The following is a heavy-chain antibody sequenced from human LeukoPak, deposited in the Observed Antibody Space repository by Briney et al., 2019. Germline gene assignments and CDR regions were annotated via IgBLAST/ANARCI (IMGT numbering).Heavy chain of an antibody. CDR3: ARRAGSGWPTFDY. V-gene: IGHV4-34*01. CDR1: GGSFSGYY. CDR2: INHSGST. Sequence: SETLSLTCAVYGGSFSGYYWSWIRQPPGKGLEWIGEINHSGSTNYNPSLKSRVTISVDTSKNQFSLKLSSVTAADTAVYYCARRAGSGWPTFDYWGQGTLVTVSS. D-gene: IGHD6-19*01. J-gene: IGHJ4*02.